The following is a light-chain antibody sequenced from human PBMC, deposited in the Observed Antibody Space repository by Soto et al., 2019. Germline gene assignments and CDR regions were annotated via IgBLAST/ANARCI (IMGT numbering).Light chain of an antibody. CDR2: DNS. V-gene: IGLV1-40*01. CDR1: RSNIGAGYD. Sequence: QSVLTQPPSLSGAPGQRVTISCTGSRSNIGAGYDVHWYQHLPGTAPKVLIFDNSNRPSGVPDRFSGSKSGTSASLAITGPPAAYEAVYYRHSYDVSLRGPAFGGGTELAVL. CDR3: HSYDVSLRGPA. J-gene: IGLJ2*01.